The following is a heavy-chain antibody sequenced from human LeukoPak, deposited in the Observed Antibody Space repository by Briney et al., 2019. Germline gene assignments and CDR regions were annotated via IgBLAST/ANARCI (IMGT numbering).Heavy chain of an antibody. V-gene: IGHV4-4*07. D-gene: IGHD3-22*01. CDR3: ARLKFYDSTGYSPGYYMDV. CDR1: GGSIISNY. Sequence: PSETLSLTCTVSGGSIISNYWSWIRQSAGTGLEWIGRIYGSGITDYNPSLYSRVTMSLDTSRKQFSLRLTSVTAADTAVYYCARLKFYDSTGYSPGYYMDVWGKGTTVSVFS. CDR2: IYGSGIT. J-gene: IGHJ6*03.